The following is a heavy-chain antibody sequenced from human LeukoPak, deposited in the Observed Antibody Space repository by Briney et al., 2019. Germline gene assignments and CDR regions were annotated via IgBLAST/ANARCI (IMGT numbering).Heavy chain of an antibody. CDR3: AVGGPRGDWFDP. J-gene: IGHJ5*02. CDR1: GYTFTNYA. D-gene: IGHD1-26*01. CDR2: INTNTGNP. Sequence: ASVKVSCKASGYTFTNYAINWVRQAPGQGLEWMGWINTNTGNPTYAQGFTGHLVFSLDTSVNTAYLQISSLTAEDTAIYYCAVGGPRGDWFDPWGQGTLVTVSS. V-gene: IGHV7-4-1*02.